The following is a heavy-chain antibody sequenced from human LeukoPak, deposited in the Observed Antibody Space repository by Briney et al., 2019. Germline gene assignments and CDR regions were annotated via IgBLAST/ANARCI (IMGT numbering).Heavy chain of an antibody. D-gene: IGHD6-19*01. CDR2: IRQDGDTK. CDR1: GFPFNAYW. Sequence: GGSLRLSCAASGFPFNAYWMTWVRQAPGKGLEWVANIRQDGDTKYYVDSVKGRFTISRDNAMNSLYLQMNSLRAEDTAVYYCARLPYPGYSSIPLWGQGTMVTVSS. V-gene: IGHV3-7*01. J-gene: IGHJ3*01. CDR3: ARLPYPGYSSIPL.